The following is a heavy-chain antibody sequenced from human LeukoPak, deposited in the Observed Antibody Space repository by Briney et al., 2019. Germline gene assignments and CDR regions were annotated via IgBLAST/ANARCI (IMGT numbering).Heavy chain of an antibody. CDR3: ARGKYYDRYAFDI. V-gene: IGHV1-8*01. Sequence: ASVKVSCEASGYTFTTYDINWVRQATGQGLEWMGWMNPNSGNTGYAQKFQGRVTMTRNTSITTAYMELSSLISEDTAVYYCARGKYYDRYAFDIWGQGTMVTVSS. CDR2: MNPNSGNT. J-gene: IGHJ3*02. CDR1: GYTFTTYD. D-gene: IGHD3-16*01.